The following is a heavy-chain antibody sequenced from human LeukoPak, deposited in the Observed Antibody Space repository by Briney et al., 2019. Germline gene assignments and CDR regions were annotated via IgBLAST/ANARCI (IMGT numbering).Heavy chain of an antibody. CDR2: ISYSGTS. V-gene: IGHV4-39*01. CDR3: ARLGYCRGGSCYVRYFQH. J-gene: IGHJ1*01. CDR1: GDSISSSNYY. D-gene: IGHD2-15*01. Sequence: SETLSLTCIVSGDSISSSNYYWGWIRQPPGVGLEWIGTISYSGTSYYNPSLKSRVTISVDTPKNQVSLKLYSVTAADTAVYYCARLGYCRGGSCYVRYFQHWGQGTLVAVSS.